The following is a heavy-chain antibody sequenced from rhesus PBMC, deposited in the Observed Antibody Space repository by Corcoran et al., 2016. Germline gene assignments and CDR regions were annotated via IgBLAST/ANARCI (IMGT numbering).Heavy chain of an antibody. V-gene: IGHV4-80*01. Sequence: QVQLQESGPGLVKPSETLSLTCAFSGASTSSSWWCWIRRPPGTVLEWIGEINGNSGSTYFNPSLKSRVTISTDASKNQLSLILNSVTAADTAVYYCARGGYYSGSYYHSFDYWGQGVLVTVSS. CDR3: ARGGYYSGSYYHSFDY. J-gene: IGHJ4*01. CDR1: GASTSSSW. D-gene: IGHD3-16*01. CDR2: INGNSGST.